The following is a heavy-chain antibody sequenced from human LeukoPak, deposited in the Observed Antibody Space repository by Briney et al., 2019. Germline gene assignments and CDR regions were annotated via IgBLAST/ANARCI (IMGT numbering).Heavy chain of an antibody. CDR3: AKVPHYDFWSGYSGLFDY. J-gene: IGHJ4*02. V-gene: IGHV3-23*01. D-gene: IGHD3-3*01. CDR1: GFTFSSYA. CDR2: ISGSGGST. Sequence: GGSLRLSCAASGFTFSSYAMSWVRQAPGKGLEWVSAISGSGGSTYYADSVKGRFTISRDNSKNTLYLQMNSLRAEDTAVYYCAKVPHYDFWSGYSGLFDYWGQGTLVTVSS.